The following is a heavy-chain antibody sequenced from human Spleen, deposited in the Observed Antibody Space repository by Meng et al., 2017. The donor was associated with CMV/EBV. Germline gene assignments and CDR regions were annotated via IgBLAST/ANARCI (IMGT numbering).Heavy chain of an antibody. CDR2: INHSGST. D-gene: IGHD2-2*01. CDR1: GGSFSGYY. V-gene: IGHV4-34*01. Sequence: SETLSLTCAVYGGSFSGYYWSWIRQPPGKGLEWIGEINHSGSTNYNPSLKSRVTISVDTSKNQFCRKLSSVTAADTAVYYCAPLPPGQLQHYYYYGMDVWGQGTTVTVSS. J-gene: IGHJ6*02. CDR3: APLPPGQLQHYYYYGMDV.